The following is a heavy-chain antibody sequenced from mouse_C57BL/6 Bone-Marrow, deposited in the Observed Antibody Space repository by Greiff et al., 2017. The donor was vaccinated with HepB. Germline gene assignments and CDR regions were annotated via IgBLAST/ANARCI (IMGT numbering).Heavy chain of an antibody. D-gene: IGHD2-2*01. Sequence: EVMLVESGGGLVKPGGSLKLSCAASGFTFSSYAMSWVRQTPEKRLEWVATISDGGSYTYYPDNVKGRFTISRDNAKNNLYLQMSHLKSEDTAMYYCARLGWLRRGYYAMDYWGQRTSVTVSS. J-gene: IGHJ4*01. CDR3: ARLGWLRRGYYAMDY. CDR2: ISDGGSYT. V-gene: IGHV5-4*03. CDR1: GFTFSSYA.